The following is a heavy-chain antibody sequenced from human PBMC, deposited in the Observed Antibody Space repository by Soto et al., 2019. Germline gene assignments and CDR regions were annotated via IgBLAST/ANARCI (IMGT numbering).Heavy chain of an antibody. V-gene: IGHV3-11*05. CDR1: GGSFSGYY. D-gene: IGHD1-7*01. CDR3: ARDGVSSTEYTWNYGTYFDY. J-gene: IGHJ4*02. Sequence: LSLTCAVYGGSFSGYYWSWIRQPPGKGLEWVSYISSSSSYTNYADSVKGRFTISRDNAKNSLYLQMNSLRAEDTAVYYCARDGVSSTEYTWNYGTYFDYWGQGALVTVSS. CDR2: ISSSSSYT.